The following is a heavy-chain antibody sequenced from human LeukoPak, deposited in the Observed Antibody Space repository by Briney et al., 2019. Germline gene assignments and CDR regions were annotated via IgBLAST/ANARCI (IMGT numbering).Heavy chain of an antibody. CDR1: GFTFSSYA. CDR3: AKEYDLPHLLAYFDY. Sequence: GGSLRLSCAASGFTFSSYAMSWVRQAPGKGLEWVSAISGSGGRKCYADSVKGRFIISRDNSKNTLYLQMNSLRAEDTAVYYCAKEYDLPHLLAYFDYWGQGTLVTVSS. D-gene: IGHD3-3*01. CDR2: ISGSGGRK. J-gene: IGHJ4*02. V-gene: IGHV3-23*01.